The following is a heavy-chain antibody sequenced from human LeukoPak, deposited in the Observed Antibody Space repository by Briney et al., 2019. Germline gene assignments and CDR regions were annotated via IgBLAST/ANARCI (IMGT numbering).Heavy chain of an antibody. D-gene: IGHD5-18*01. V-gene: IGHV4-39*01. CDR2: IYYSGST. Sequence: PSETLSLTCAVYGGSFSSYYWGWIRQPPGKGLEWIGSIYYSGSTYYNPSLKSRVTISVDTSKNQFSLKLSSVTAADTAVYYCARHPLYSYGSGFFDYWGQGTLVTVSS. CDR3: ARHPLYSYGSGFFDY. J-gene: IGHJ4*02. CDR1: GGSFSSYY.